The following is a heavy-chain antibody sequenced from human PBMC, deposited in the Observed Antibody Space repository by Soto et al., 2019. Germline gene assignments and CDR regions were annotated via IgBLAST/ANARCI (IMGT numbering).Heavy chain of an antibody. J-gene: IGHJ4*02. D-gene: IGHD2-2*01. Sequence: QVQLVESGGGLVKPGGSLRLSCAASGFTFSDYYMSWIRQAPGKGLEWVSYISSSGSTIYYADSVKGRFTISRDNAKNSLDLQMNSLRAEDTAVYYCARDAEDIVLVPAASVVWGQGTLVTVSS. V-gene: IGHV3-11*01. CDR1: GFTFSDYY. CDR3: ARDAEDIVLVPAASVV. CDR2: ISSSGSTI.